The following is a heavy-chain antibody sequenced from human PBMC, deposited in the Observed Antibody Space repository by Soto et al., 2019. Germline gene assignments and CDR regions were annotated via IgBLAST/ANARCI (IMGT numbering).Heavy chain of an antibody. D-gene: IGHD3-9*01. J-gene: IGHJ5*02. V-gene: IGHV4-61*01. Sequence: ASETLSLTCTVSGASLSSCSYYWSWIRRPPGKGLEWLGYIYYSGTTKYNPSLTSRVTLSVDMSKNQFSLKLNSVTAADSAVYFCARAASPYFELLSAFDPWGQGFLVTVSS. CDR3: ARAASPYFELLSAFDP. CDR2: IYYSGTT. CDR1: GASLSSCSYY.